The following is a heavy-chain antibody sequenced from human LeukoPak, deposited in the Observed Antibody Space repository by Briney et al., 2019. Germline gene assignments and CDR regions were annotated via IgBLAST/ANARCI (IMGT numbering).Heavy chain of an antibody. CDR3: AKQLGYCSDGSCYFPY. D-gene: IGHD2-15*01. CDR1: GFTFSSSA. V-gene: IGHV3-23*01. CDR2: ISNNGGYT. J-gene: IGHJ4*02. Sequence: GGSLRLSCAASGFTFSSSAMSWVYQAPGKGLEWVSAISNNGGYTYYADSVQGRFTISRDNSKSTLCLQMNSLRAEDTAVYYCAKQLGYCSDGSCYFPYWGQGTLVTVSS.